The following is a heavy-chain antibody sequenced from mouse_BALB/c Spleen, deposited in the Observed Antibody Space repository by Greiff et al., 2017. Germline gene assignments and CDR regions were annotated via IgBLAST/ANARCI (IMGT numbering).Heavy chain of an antibody. D-gene: IGHD1-1*01. J-gene: IGHJ2*01. Sequence: EVKLQESGAELVKPGASVKLSCTASGFNIKDTYMHWVKQRPEQGLEWIGRIDPANGNTKYDPKFQGKATITADTSSNTAYLQLSSLTSEDTAVYYCAHGSSSYYFDYWGQGTTLTVSS. CDR1: GFNIKDTY. CDR2: IDPANGNT. CDR3: AHGSSSYYFDY. V-gene: IGHV14-3*02.